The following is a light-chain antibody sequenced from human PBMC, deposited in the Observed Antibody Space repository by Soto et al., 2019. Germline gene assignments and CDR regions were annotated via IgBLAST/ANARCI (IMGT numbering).Light chain of an antibody. CDR3: QQYNTYRT. V-gene: IGKV1-5*03. CDR2: KAS. Sequence: GDRVTIPCRASQTISSWLAWYQQKPGKAPKLLIYKASTLESGVPSRFSGSGSGTEFTLTISSLQPDDFATYYCQQYNTYRTFGQGTKVEIK. J-gene: IGKJ1*01. CDR1: QTISSW.